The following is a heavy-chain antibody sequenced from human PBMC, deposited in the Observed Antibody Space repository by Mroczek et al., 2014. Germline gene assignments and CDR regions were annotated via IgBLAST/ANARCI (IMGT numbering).Heavy chain of an antibody. D-gene: IGHD2-21*01. V-gene: IGHV4-59*01. CDR1: GGSISSYY. CDR3: ARGRHIVVVGYYFDY. J-gene: IGHJ4*02. Sequence: QVQLQESGPGLVKPSETLSLTCTVSGGSISSYYWSWIRQPPGKGLEWIGYIYYSGSTNYNPSLKSRVTISVDTSKNQFSLKLSSVTAADTAVYYCARGRHIVVVGYYFDYWGQGTLVTVSS. CDR2: IYYSGST.